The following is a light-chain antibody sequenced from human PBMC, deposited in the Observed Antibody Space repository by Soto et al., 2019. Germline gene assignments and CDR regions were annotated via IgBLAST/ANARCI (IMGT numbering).Light chain of an antibody. V-gene: IGKV1-13*02. CDR3: RQFNSYPIT. CDR1: QGVQNR. Sequence: AIQLTQSPSSLSASVGDTVTITCRASQGVQNRLTWYQQKPGKPPKLLISNVSNLENGVPSRFSGSGSGTAFTLTINSLQPGDFATYYCRQFNSYPITFGQGTRL. CDR2: NVS. J-gene: IGKJ5*01.